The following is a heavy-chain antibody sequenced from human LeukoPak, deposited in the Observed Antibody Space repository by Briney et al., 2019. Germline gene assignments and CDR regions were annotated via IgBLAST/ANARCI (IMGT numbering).Heavy chain of an antibody. CDR1: GYTFTGDY. CDR2: INPNNGDT. Sequence: ASVTVSCTASGYTFTGDYVHWVRRAPGQGLEWMAWINPNNGDTNSAQKFQGRVTITRDTSISTVYMELSRLTSDDTAVYYCAREASGSYYSFFLDYWGQGTLVAVSS. D-gene: IGHD3-10*01. J-gene: IGHJ4*02. V-gene: IGHV1-2*02. CDR3: AREASGSYYSFFLDY.